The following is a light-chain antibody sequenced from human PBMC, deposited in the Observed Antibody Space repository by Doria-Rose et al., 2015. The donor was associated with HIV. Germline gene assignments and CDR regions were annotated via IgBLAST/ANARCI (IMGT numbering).Light chain of an antibody. V-gene: IGKV4-1*01. CDR2: WAS. CDR1: QSLLYTSKNY. Sequence: DIRVTQSPESLGMSLGERATLNCKSNQSLLYTSKNYLAWYQQKPGQPPKLLIYWASTRQSGVPARFSGSGSGTDVTPTISSLEAEDVAAYYCQQYYDTPSFGPGTTVDIK. CDR3: QQYYDTPS. J-gene: IGKJ3*01.